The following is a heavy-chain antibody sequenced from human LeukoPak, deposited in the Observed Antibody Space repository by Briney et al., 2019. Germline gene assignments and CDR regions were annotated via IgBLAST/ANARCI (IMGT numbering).Heavy chain of an antibody. V-gene: IGHV4-59*08. D-gene: IGHD2-15*01. Sequence: SETPSLTCTSSGGSISSYYWSWIRQPPGKGLEWIGYINYSGSTYYNPSLKSRVTISVATSKNHFSLMLSSVTAADTAVYYCARLGASVVVVAATEYFDYWGQGTLVTVSS. CDR1: GGSISSYY. J-gene: IGHJ4*02. CDR3: ARLGASVVVVAATEYFDY. CDR2: INYSGST.